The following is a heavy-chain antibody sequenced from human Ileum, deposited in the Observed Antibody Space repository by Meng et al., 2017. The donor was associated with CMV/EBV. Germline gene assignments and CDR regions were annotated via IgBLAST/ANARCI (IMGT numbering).Heavy chain of an antibody. J-gene: IGHJ4*02. CDR1: GFSFGRYA. V-gene: IGHV3-23*03. Sequence: SGFSFGRYAMSWVRQAPGKGLEWVSVFYGTSDTTFYADSVKGRFTISRDDSENTVYLQMNSLRVEDTAVYYCAKDEGGSYNHFFNYWGQGTLVTVSS. D-gene: IGHD1-26*01. CDR2: FYGTSDTT. CDR3: AKDEGGSYNHFFNY.